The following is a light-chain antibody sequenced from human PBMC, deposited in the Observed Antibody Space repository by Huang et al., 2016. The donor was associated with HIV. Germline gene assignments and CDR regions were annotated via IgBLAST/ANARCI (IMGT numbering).Light chain of an antibody. CDR3: QQYNGYSLYT. CDR1: QSISSW. Sequence: DIQMTQSPSTLSASVGDRVTVTCRASQSISSWLAWYQQKPGKAPKLLIYKTSSLQSGVPSRFSGSGSGTEFTLTISSLQPDDFATYYCQQYNGYSLYTFGQGTKLEIK. V-gene: IGKV1-5*03. J-gene: IGKJ2*01. CDR2: KTS.